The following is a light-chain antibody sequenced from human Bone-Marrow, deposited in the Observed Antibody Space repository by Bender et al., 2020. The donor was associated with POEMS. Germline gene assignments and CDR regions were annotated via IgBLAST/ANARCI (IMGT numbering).Light chain of an antibody. CDR3: QVWDSTTDHRI. Sequence: QSALTQPASVSGSPGQSITISCAGSSADVGSYNLVSWYLQHPGTAPKLLLYEVNKRPSGIPERFSGSNSGNTATLTINRGEAGDEGDYYCQVWDSTTDHRIFGGGTKLTVL. CDR1: SADVGSYNL. CDR2: EVN. J-gene: IGLJ2*01. V-gene: IGLV2-14*02.